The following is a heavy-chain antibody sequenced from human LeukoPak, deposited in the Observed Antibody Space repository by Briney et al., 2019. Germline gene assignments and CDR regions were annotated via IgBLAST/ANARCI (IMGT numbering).Heavy chain of an antibody. CDR3: ARGRWANAALDV. Sequence: ASVKVSCKASGYTFSDYYIHWVRQAPGQGLEWMGWINPTSDDSRSTQTFQGRVTITRDTSLSTAHMEVNRLTSDDTATYYCARGRWANAALDVWGQGTTVTVSS. J-gene: IGHJ3*01. CDR2: INPTSDDS. V-gene: IGHV1-2*02. CDR1: GYTFSDYY. D-gene: IGHD4-23*01.